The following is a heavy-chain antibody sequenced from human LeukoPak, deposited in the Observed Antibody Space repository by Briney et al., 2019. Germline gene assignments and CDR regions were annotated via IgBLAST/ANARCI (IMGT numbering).Heavy chain of an antibody. CDR3: ARDLRVVITGSFDS. CDR2: INWNGDST. J-gene: IGHJ4*02. V-gene: IGHV3-20*04. CDR1: GLTFSDAW. D-gene: IGHD3-22*01. Sequence: GGSLRLSCAVSGLTFSDAWMSWVRQAPGKGLEWVSGINWNGDSTDYADSVKGRFTISRDNAKNSLYLQMNSLRAEDTALYYCARDLRVVITGSFDSWGQGTLVTVSS.